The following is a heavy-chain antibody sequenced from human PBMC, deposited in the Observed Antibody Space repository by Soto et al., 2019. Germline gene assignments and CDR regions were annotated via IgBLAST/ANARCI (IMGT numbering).Heavy chain of an antibody. Sequence: EVQLLESGGGLVQPGGSLRLSCAASLFTFRSSTMSWARQAPGKGPEWVSAITASGDYTVYADSVQGRFTISRDNSKNTLFLEMSSLRAEDTGVYLCAGRGGSGSYYWGQGTLVTVSS. J-gene: IGHJ4*02. V-gene: IGHV3-23*01. CDR3: AGRGGSGSYY. CDR1: LFTFRSST. CDR2: ITASGDYT. D-gene: IGHD3-10*01.